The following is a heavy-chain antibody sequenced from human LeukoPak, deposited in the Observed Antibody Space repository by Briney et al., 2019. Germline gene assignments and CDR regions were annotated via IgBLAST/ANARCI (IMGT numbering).Heavy chain of an antibody. D-gene: IGHD6-19*01. CDR2: VNPNSGNT. V-gene: IGHV1-8*01. Sequence: GASVKVSFKASGYPFPSYDINWVRQATGQGLEWMGWVNPNSGNTGYAQKFQGRVTMTRNTSISTAYMELSSLRSEDTAVYYCARGLRASSGWFHNYYYYYMDVWGKGTTVTVSS. CDR3: ARGLRASSGWFHNYYYYYMDV. CDR1: GYPFPSYD. J-gene: IGHJ6*03.